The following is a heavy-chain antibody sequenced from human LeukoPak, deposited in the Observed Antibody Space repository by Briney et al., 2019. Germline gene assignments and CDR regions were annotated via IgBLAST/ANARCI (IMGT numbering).Heavy chain of an antibody. Sequence: SETLSLTCTVSGGSISSYYWSWIRRPPGKGLEWMGYIYYSGSTNYNPSLKSRVTISVDTSKTQFSLKLSSVTAADTAVYYCASSSSYCGGDCYSAAEYVQHWGQGTLVTVSS. CDR2: IYYSGST. CDR3: ASSSSYCGGDCYSAAEYVQH. CDR1: GGSISSYY. D-gene: IGHD2-21*02. J-gene: IGHJ1*01. V-gene: IGHV4-59*13.